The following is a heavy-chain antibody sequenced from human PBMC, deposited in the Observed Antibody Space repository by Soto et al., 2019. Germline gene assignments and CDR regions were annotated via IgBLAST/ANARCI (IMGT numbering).Heavy chain of an antibody. D-gene: IGHD3-10*01. CDR2: IRSKANNYAT. V-gene: IGHV3-73*02. J-gene: IGHJ4*02. CDR1: GFTFSGSA. Sequence: EVQLVESGGGLVQPGGSLTLSCVVSGFTFSGSAMHWVRQASGKGLEWVGRIRSKANNYATAYAASVKGRFTISRDDSKNTAYLQMNSLKTEDTAVYYCTSLYASGSPWGQGTLVTVSS. CDR3: TSLYASGSP.